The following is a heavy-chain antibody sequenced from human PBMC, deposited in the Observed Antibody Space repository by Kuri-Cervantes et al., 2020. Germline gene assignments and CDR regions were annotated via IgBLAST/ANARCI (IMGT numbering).Heavy chain of an antibody. V-gene: IGHV4-39*07. CDR3: ARTYSSGYYLADDAFDI. D-gene: IGHD3-22*01. J-gene: IGHJ3*02. Sequence: ESLKISCTVSGGSISSSSYYWGWIRQPPWKGLEWIGSIYYSGSTYYNPSLKSRVTISVDTSKNQFSLKLSSVTAADTAVYYCARTYSSGYYLADDAFDIWGQGTMVTVSS. CDR2: IYYSGST. CDR1: GGSISSSSYY.